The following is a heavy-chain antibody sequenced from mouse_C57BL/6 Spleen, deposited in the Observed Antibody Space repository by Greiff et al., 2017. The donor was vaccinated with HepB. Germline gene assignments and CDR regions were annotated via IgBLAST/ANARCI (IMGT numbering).Heavy chain of an antibody. D-gene: IGHD1-2*01. CDR1: GYAFSSSW. J-gene: IGHJ2*01. CDR3: ASGYSTDY. Sequence: VQLQQSGPELVKPGASVKISCKASGYAFSSSWMNWVKQRPGKGLEWIGRIYPGDGDTNYNGKFKGKATLTAAKSSSTAYMQLSSLTSEDSAVYFCASGYSTDYWGQGTTLTVSS. CDR2: IYPGDGDT. V-gene: IGHV1-82*01.